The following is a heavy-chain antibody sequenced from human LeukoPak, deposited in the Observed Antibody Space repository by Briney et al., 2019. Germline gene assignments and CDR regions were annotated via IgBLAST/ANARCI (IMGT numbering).Heavy chain of an antibody. V-gene: IGHV4-59*01. D-gene: IGHD3-9*01. CDR3: ARDTPLPYYDILTGYDSGAFDI. Sequence: PSETLSLTCTVSGGSISSYYWSWIRQPPGKGLEWIGYIYYSGSTNYNPSLKSRVTISVDTSKNQFSLKLSSVTAADTAVYYCARDTPLPYYDILTGYDSGAFDIWGQGTMVTVSS. CDR1: GGSISSYY. CDR2: IYYSGST. J-gene: IGHJ3*02.